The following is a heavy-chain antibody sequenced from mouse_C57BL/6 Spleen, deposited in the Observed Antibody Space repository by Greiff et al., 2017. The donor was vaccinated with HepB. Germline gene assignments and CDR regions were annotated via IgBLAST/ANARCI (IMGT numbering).Heavy chain of an antibody. CDR2: IWSDGST. CDR3: ARHGFYYGNYYAMDY. D-gene: IGHD1-1*01. CDR1: GFSLTSYG. V-gene: IGHV2-6-1*01. J-gene: IGHJ4*01. Sequence: QVQLQQSGPGLVAPSQSLSITCTVSGFSLTSYGVHWVRQPPGKGLEWLVVIWSDGSTTYNSALKSRLSISKDNSKSQVFLKMNSLQTDDTAMYYCARHGFYYGNYYAMDYWGQGTSVTVSS.